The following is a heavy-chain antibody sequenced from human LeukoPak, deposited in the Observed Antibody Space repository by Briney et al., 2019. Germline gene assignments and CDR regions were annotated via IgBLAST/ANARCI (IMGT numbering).Heavy chain of an antibody. CDR2: ISSSSSYI. CDR3: ARVLLEAAGPFCDY. Sequence: PGGSLRLSCAASGFTFSSYSMNWVRQAPGKGLEWVSSISSSSSYIYYADSVKGRFTISRDNAKNSLYLQMNSLRAEDTAVYYCARVLLEAAGPFCDYWGQGTLVTVSS. J-gene: IGHJ4*02. D-gene: IGHD6-25*01. CDR1: GFTFSSYS. V-gene: IGHV3-21*01.